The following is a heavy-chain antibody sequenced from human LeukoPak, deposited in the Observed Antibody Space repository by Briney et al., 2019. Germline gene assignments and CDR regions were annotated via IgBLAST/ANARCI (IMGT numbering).Heavy chain of an antibody. D-gene: IGHD3-16*02. Sequence: SETLSLTCTVSGGSISSSSYYWGWIRQPPGKGLEWIGSIYYSGSTYYNPSLKSRVTISVDKSKNQFSLKLSSVTAADTAVYYCARMSVITFGGVIVGDYYYYYYMDVWGKGTTVTVSS. CDR3: ARMSVITFGGVIVGDYYYYYYMDV. V-gene: IGHV4-39*07. CDR2: IYYSGST. CDR1: GGSISSSSYY. J-gene: IGHJ6*03.